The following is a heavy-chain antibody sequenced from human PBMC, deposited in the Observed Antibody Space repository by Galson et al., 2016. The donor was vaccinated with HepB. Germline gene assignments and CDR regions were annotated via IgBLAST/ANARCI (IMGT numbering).Heavy chain of an antibody. CDR1: GCTFGDSY. CDR2: ITGSGTVL. V-gene: IGHV3-11*01. Sequence: SLRLSCAASGCTFGDSYMSWIRQAPGKGLEWISCITGSGTVLFYADSVKGRSTITRDNARNSLYLHLNSLRAEDTAVYYCARGHYEVWGQGSLVTVSS. D-gene: IGHD3-3*01. CDR3: ARGHYEV. J-gene: IGHJ4*02.